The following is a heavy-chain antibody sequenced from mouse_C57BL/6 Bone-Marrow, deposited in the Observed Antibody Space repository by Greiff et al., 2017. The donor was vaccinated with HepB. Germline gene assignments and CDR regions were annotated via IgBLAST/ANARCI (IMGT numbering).Heavy chain of an antibody. V-gene: IGHV1-81*01. CDR3: AIDYYGTTYYYAMDY. Sequence: VKLVESGAELARPGASVKLSCKASGYTFTSYGISWVKQRTGQGLEWIGEIYPRSGNTYYNEKFKGKATLTADKSSSTAYMELRSLTSEDSAVYFCAIDYYGTTYYYAMDYWGQGTSVTVSS. J-gene: IGHJ4*01. CDR2: IYPRSGNT. CDR1: GYTFTSYG. D-gene: IGHD1-1*01.